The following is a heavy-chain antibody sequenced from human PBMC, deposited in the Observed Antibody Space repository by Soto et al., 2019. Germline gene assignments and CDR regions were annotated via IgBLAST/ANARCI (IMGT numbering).Heavy chain of an antibody. D-gene: IGHD6-19*01. CDR3: ARVIAVAGNWFDP. CDR1: GFTFSSYS. CDR2: ISSSSSTI. V-gene: IGHV3-48*01. Sequence: PGGSLRLSCAASGFTFSSYSMNWVRQAPGKGLEWVSYISSSSSTIYYADSVKGRFTISRDNAKNSLYLQMNSLRAEDTAVYYCARVIAVAGNWFDPWGQGTLVTVSS. J-gene: IGHJ5*02.